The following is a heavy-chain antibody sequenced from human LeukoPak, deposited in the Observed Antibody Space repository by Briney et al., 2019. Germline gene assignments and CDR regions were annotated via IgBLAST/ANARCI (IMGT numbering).Heavy chain of an antibody. D-gene: IGHD2-2*01. V-gene: IGHV1-18*01. J-gene: IGHJ4*02. CDR3: ARDGTSTDDY. CDR1: GYRFTSYG. Sequence: ASVKVSCKASGYRFTSYGISWVRQAPGQGLEWMGWISGNNDNPNYGQKFQGRFTVTTDSSTSTAYMELRNLRFDDTAVYYCARDGTSTDDYWGQGTLVTVSS. CDR2: ISGNNDNP.